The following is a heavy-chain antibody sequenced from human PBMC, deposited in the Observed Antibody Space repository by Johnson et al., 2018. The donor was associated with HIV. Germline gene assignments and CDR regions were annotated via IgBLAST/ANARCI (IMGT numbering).Heavy chain of an antibody. Sequence: VQLVESGGGVVQPGRSLRLSCAASGFTFSSYAMHWVRQAPGKGLEWVAVISYDGSNKYYADSVKGRFTISRDNSKNTLYVEMNSLRSEDTAVYYCAKVGRMSTVVNPGNAFDIWGQGTMVTVSS. J-gene: IGHJ3*02. V-gene: IGHV3-30*04. CDR1: GFTFSSYA. CDR3: AKVGRMSTVVNPGNAFDI. CDR2: ISYDGSNK. D-gene: IGHD4-23*01.